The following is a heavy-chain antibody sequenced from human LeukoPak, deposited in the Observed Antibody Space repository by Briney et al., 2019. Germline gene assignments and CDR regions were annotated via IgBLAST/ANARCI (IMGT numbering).Heavy chain of an antibody. V-gene: IGHV4-30-2*01. D-gene: IGHD3-16*01. CDR1: GGSISSGGYY. CDR2: IYHSGST. Sequence: PSQTLSLTCTVSGGSISSGGYYWSWIRQPPGKGLEWIGYIYHSGSTYYNPSLKSRVTISVDRSKNQFSLKLSSVTAADTAVYYCARVLLGHYYYYMDVWGKGTTVTVSS. CDR3: ARVLLGHYYYYMDV. J-gene: IGHJ6*03.